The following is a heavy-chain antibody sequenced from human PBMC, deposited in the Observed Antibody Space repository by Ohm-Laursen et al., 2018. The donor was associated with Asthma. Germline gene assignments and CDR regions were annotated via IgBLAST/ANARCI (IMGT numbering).Heavy chain of an antibody. J-gene: IGHJ6*02. Sequence: SLRLSCAAPGFTFSSYAMHWVRQAPGKGLEWVAVISYDGSNKYYADSVKGRFTISRDNSKNTLYLQMNSLRAEDTAVYYCARWPYGDYYSGMDVWGQGTTVTVSS. CDR1: GFTFSSYA. CDR2: ISYDGSNK. CDR3: ARWPYGDYYSGMDV. V-gene: IGHV3-30-3*01. D-gene: IGHD4-17*01.